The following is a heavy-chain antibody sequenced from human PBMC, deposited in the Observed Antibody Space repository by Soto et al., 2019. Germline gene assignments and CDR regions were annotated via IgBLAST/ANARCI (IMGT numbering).Heavy chain of an antibody. CDR3: ARDWCTNGVCRLDY. J-gene: IGHJ4*02. V-gene: IGHV4-31*03. D-gene: IGHD2-8*01. CDR1: GGSISSGGYY. CDR2: IYYRGST. Sequence: QVQLQESGPGLVKPSQTLSLTCTVSGGSISSGGYYWSWIRQHPGKGLEWIGYIYYRGSTYYNPSLKSRVTISVDTSKNQFSLKLSSVTAADTAVYYCARDWCTNGVCRLDYWGQGTLVTVSS.